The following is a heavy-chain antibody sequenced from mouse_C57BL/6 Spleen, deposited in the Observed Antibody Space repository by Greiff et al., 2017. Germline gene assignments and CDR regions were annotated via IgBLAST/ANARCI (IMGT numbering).Heavy chain of an antibody. Sequence: QVQLTQSGAELMKPGASVKLSCKATGYTFTGYWIEWVKQRPGHGLEWIGELLPGLGSTNYNEKFKGKATFTEDTSSNTAYMQLSSLTTEDSAIDYCAGFIATVVATEYFEVWGTGTTVTVSS. D-gene: IGHD1-1*01. CDR2: LLPGLGST. J-gene: IGHJ1*03. CDR3: AGFIATVVATEYFEV. CDR1: GYTFTGYW. V-gene: IGHV1-9*01.